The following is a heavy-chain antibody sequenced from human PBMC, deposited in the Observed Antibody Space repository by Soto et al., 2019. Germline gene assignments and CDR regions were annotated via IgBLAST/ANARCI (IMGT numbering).Heavy chain of an antibody. V-gene: IGHV1-69*13. CDR2: IIPVFGRP. CDR1: GGSFSSFG. CDR3: AREGSGYNL. D-gene: IGHD5-12*01. J-gene: IGHJ1*01. Sequence: ASVKVSCKASGGSFSSFGISWVRQAPGQGLEWMGGIIPVFGRPNYAQRFRGRLTITADESTNTVYLELIDLRSEDTAVYYCAREGSGYNLWGQGTQVTISS.